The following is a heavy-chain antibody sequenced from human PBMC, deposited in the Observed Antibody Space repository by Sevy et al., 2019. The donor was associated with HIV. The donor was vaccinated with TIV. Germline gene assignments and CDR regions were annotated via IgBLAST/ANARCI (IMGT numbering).Heavy chain of an antibody. V-gene: IGHV3-30-3*01. CDR3: ASPLRPYTNNWPYYYYYGMDV. CDR2: ISHVGIRK. CDR1: GFTFSDYA. Sequence: GGSLRLSCAASGFTFSDYALHWVRQAPGKGLEWVAVISHVGIRKYSADSVKGRFTISRENSKNTLYLQMDSLGTEDGAVYYCASPLRPYTNNWPYYYYYGMDVWGQGTTGTVSS. D-gene: IGHD1-1*01. J-gene: IGHJ6*02.